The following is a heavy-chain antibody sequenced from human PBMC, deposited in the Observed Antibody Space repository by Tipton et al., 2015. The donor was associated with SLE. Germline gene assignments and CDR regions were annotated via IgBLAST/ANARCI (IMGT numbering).Heavy chain of an antibody. Sequence: QLVQSGAEVKKPGSSVKVSCKASGGTFSSYAIRWVRPTPGQGLVWMGRLIPIYGTANYAQQFQGRVTITADESTSTAYMELSSLRSEDTAVYYCARVRDDYVWGSYGSVASDFWCPGRIVNVSS. D-gene: IGHD3-16*01. CDR3: ARVRDDYVWGSYGSVASDF. J-gene: IGHJ3*01. CDR1: GGTFSSYA. V-gene: IGHV1-69*18. CDR2: LIPIYGTA.